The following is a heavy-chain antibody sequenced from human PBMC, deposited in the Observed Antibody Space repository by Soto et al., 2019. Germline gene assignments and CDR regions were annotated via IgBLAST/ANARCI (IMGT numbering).Heavy chain of an antibody. CDR1: GYTFTTYG. V-gene: IGHV1-18*04. CDR2: ISAYSGNT. J-gene: IGHJ4*01. CDR3: ARVVKAGDYGDYGRYYFDY. D-gene: IGHD4-17*01. Sequence: QVQLVQSGAEVKKPGASVKVSCKASGYTFTTYGITWVRQAPGQGLEWMGWISAYSGNTNYAPKLQVRLTVTTDTSTNAAYMDLRSLRSADTAVYYCARVVKAGDYGDYGRYYFDYWGHGTLVTVSS.